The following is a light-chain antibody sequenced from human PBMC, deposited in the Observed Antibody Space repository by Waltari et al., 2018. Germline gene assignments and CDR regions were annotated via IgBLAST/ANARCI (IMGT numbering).Light chain of an antibody. Sequence: EIVLTQSPGTLSLSPGVRATLSCRASQSIGRSLVWYQQKPGQAPRLLIYDVSRRATGIPDRFSGSGYGTDFSLTISRLEPEDFAVYYCQKYERLPATFGQGTTVEIK. J-gene: IGKJ1*01. CDR2: DVS. V-gene: IGKV3-20*01. CDR1: QSIGRS. CDR3: QKYERLPAT.